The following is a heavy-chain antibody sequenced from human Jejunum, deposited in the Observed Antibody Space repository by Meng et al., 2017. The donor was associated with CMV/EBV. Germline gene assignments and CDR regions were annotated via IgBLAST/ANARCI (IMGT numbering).Heavy chain of an antibody. J-gene: IGHJ4*02. CDR2: INRDGSYT. CDR1: GFTFSSYW. Sequence: GFTFSSYWMHWVRQAPGKGLVWVSRINRDGSYTSYGDSVKGRFTISRDNAKNTLYLQMNSLRAEDTAVYYCARDANCGGDCYSDYWGQGTLVTVSS. V-gene: IGHV3-74*01. D-gene: IGHD2-21*01. CDR3: ARDANCGGDCYSDY.